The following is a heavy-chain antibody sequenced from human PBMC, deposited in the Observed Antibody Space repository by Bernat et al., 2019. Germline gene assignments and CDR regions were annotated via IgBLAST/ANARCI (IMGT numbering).Heavy chain of an antibody. Sequence: QVQLVESGGGVVQPGRSLRLSCAASGFTFSSYAMHWVRQAPGKGLEWVAVISYDGSNKYYADSVKGRFTISRDNSENTLYLQMNSLRAEDTAVYYCAGDTIFGVSLGDYGMDVWGQGTTVTVSS. J-gene: IGHJ6*02. D-gene: IGHD3-3*01. CDR2: ISYDGSNK. V-gene: IGHV3-30-3*01. CDR3: AGDTIFGVSLGDYGMDV. CDR1: GFTFSSYA.